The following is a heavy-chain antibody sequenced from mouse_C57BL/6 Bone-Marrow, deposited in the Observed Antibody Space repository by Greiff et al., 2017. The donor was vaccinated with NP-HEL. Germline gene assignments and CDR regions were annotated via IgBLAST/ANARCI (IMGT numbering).Heavy chain of an antibody. V-gene: IGHV5-17*01. CDR1: GFTFSDYG. CDR3: ANSNFLAWFAY. J-gene: IGHJ3*01. CDR2: ISSGSSTI. Sequence: EVHLVESGGGLVKPGGSLKLSCAASGFTFSDYGMHWVRQAPEKGLEWVAYISSGSSTIYYADTVKGRFTISRDNAKNTLFLQMTSLRSEDTAMYYCANSNFLAWFAYWGQGTLVTVSA. D-gene: IGHD2-5*01.